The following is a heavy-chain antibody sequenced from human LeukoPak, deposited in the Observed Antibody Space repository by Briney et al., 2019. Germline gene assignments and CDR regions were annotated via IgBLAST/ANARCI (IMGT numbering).Heavy chain of an antibody. CDR1: GFTFSRYS. V-gene: IGHV3-48*02. CDR2: ISSSSTTI. J-gene: IGHJ4*02. D-gene: IGHD2-2*02. Sequence: GESLRLSCAASGFTFSRYSMNWVRQAPGKGLEWVSYISSSSTTIYYADSVKGRCTISRDNAKNSLYLHMNSLRDEDTAVYYCASGGFQLLYPFDYWGQGTLVTVSS. CDR3: ASGGFQLLYPFDY.